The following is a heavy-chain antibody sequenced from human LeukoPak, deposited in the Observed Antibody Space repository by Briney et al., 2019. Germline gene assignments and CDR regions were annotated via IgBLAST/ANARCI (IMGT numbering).Heavy chain of an antibody. J-gene: IGHJ6*03. CDR1: GYTFTGFD. V-gene: IGHV1-69*13. CDR2: IIPIFGTA. CDR3: ARAIGGSPSGYNWNDENDYMDV. Sequence: SVKVSCKASGYTFTGFDINWVRQATGQGLEWMGGIIPIFGTANYAQKFQGRVTITADESTSTAYMELSSLRSEDTAVYYCARAIGGSPSGYNWNDENDYMDVWGKGTTVTVSS. D-gene: IGHD1-1*01.